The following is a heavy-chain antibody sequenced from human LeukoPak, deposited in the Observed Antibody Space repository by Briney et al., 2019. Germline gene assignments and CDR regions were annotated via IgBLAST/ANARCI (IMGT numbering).Heavy chain of an antibody. CDR3: ARGPSHSYGAFDI. Sequence: GESLKISCKGSGYSFTSYWIGWVRQVPGKGLERMGIIYPGDSDTRYGPSFQGQVTISADKSISTAYLQWSSLKASDTAMYYCARGPSHSYGAFDIWGQGTMVTVSS. V-gene: IGHV5-51*01. CDR1: GYSFTSYW. J-gene: IGHJ3*02. CDR2: IYPGDSDT. D-gene: IGHD5-18*01.